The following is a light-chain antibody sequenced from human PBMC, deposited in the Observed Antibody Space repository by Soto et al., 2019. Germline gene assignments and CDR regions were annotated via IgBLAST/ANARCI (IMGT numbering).Light chain of an antibody. CDR3: QQRSNWPPIT. CDR1: QSISSN. J-gene: IGKJ5*01. V-gene: IGKV3-15*01. CDR2: GAS. Sequence: EIVMTQSPATLSVSAGERVTLSCGASQSISSNLAWYQKKPGQAPRLLINGASTRATGIPARFSRSGSWTEFTLTISILETEDFAVYYCQQRSNWPPITFGQGTRLEI.